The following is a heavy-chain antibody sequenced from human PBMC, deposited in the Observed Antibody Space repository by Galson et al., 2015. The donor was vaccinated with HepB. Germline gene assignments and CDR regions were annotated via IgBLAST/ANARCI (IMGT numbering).Heavy chain of an antibody. V-gene: IGHV3-74*01. CDR1: GFTFSFSW. J-gene: IGHJ4*02. Sequence: SLRLSCAASGFTFSFSWMHWVRQAPRKGLVWVSRIPPAGPPPPSSSSVKGRFTISRDNAKTPLYLQMNSLRAEDTAVYYCARPYGGNYHFDYWGQGTLVTVSS. D-gene: IGHD4-23*01. CDR3: ARPYGGNYHFDY. CDR2: IPPAGPPP.